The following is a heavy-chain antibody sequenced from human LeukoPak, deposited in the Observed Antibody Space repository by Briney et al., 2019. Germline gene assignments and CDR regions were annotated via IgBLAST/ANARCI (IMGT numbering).Heavy chain of an antibody. D-gene: IGHD3-10*01. CDR2: ISGSGGST. J-gene: IGHJ6*03. V-gene: IGHV3-23*01. CDR1: GFTFSSYA. CDR3: AKGPPRFGYYYYMDV. Sequence: GGSLRLSCAASGFTFSSYAMSWVRQAPGKGLEWVSAISGSGGSTYYADSVKGRFTIFRDNSKNTLYLQMNSLRAEDTAVYYCAKGPPRFGYYYYMDVWGKGTTVTVSS.